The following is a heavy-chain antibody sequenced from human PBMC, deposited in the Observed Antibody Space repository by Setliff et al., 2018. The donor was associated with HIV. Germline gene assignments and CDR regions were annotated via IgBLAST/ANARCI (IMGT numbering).Heavy chain of an antibody. D-gene: IGHD2-8*01. V-gene: IGHV4-61*09. CDR2: IYARGVT. CDR3: VTGPGGPVGRDPPNGY. J-gene: IGHJ4*02. CDR1: GNFISRDIFV. Sequence: SETLSLTCNVSGNFISRDIFVWSWIRQPAGKGLEWLGHIYARGVTKRNPSHKSRVIISVDTSRGQFSLALKSGTAADSAIYYCVTGPGGPVGRDPPNGYWGQGTMVTVSS.